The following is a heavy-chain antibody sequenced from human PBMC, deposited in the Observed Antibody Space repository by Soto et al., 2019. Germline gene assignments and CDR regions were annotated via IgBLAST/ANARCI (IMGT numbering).Heavy chain of an antibody. J-gene: IGHJ6*02. V-gene: IGHV3-64D*06. CDR3: VKDMGQAAVGIRYPYGLDV. D-gene: IGHD6-13*01. CDR2: LSSNGIGT. CDR1: GFTVSSFG. Sequence: PGGSLRLSCSGSGFTVSSFGMHWVRQALGKGLEHDSTLSSNGIGTYYADSVKGRFTFSRDTSKNTLYLQMSSLRTEDTAVYYCVKDMGQAAVGIRYPYGLDVWGLGTTVTVSS.